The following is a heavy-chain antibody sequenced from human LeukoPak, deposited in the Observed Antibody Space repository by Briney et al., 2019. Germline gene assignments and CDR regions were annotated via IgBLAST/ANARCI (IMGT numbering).Heavy chain of an antibody. Sequence: ASVKVSCKASGYTFTSCYMHWVRQAPGQGLEWMGIINPSGGSTSYAQKFQGRVTMTRDTSTSTVYMELSSLRSEDTAVYYCARDSESFPSLSAFDIWGQGTMVTVSS. CDR1: GYTFTSCY. CDR3: ARDSESFPSLSAFDI. D-gene: IGHD3-16*02. V-gene: IGHV1-46*01. J-gene: IGHJ3*02. CDR2: INPSGGST.